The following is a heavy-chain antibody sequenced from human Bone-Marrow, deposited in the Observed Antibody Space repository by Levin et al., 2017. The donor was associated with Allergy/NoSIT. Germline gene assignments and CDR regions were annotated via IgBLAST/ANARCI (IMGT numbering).Heavy chain of an antibody. CDR3: ARGGLWTTYGLDV. CDR2: MSPDSGEA. V-gene: IGHV1-8*01. Sequence: GLEWMGRMSPDSGEADYAQKFQGRVTMTRDSSIKTSYMELTSLTFEDTAVYFCARGGLWTTYGLDVWGQGTTVSVSS. D-gene: IGHD1-1*01. J-gene: IGHJ6*02.